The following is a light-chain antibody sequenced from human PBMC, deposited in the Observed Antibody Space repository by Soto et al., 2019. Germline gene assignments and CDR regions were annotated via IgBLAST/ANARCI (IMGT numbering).Light chain of an antibody. CDR3: QQHTNWHLT. CDR2: DAS. V-gene: IGKV3-11*01. Sequence: EIVLTQSPVTLSLSPGERSTLSCRASQSVSTFLAWYQQKPGQAPRLLIYDASKRATGIPARFSGSGSGTDFTLTISSLEPEDFAVYYCQQHTNWHLTFGGGTKVEIK. CDR1: QSVSTF. J-gene: IGKJ4*01.